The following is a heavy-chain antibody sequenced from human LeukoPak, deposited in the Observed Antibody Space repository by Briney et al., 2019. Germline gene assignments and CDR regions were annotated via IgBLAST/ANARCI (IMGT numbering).Heavy chain of an antibody. Sequence: GGSLRLSCAASGFTFSDYYMSWIRQAPGKGLEWVSYISSSGSTIYYADSAKGRFTISRDNAKNSLYLQMNSLRAEDTAVYYCARDQGSGWYRTPNFDYWGQGTLVTVSS. D-gene: IGHD6-19*01. CDR3: ARDQGSGWYRTPNFDY. V-gene: IGHV3-11*04. CDR2: ISSSGSTI. CDR1: GFTFSDYY. J-gene: IGHJ4*02.